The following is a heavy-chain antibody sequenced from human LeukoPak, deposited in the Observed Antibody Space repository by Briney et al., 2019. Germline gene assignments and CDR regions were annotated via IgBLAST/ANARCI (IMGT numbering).Heavy chain of an antibody. CDR2: IYNSGAKT. J-gene: IGHJ4*02. D-gene: IGHD6-19*01. Sequence: GGSLRLSCAASGFTFSTYSMTWVRQGPGKGLEWVSSIYNSGAKTFYADSVKGRFTISRDNPKNTLYLQMNSLRVEDTAVYYCAKDVAPDSGWDLDYWGQGTLVTVSS. V-gene: IGHV3-23*01. CDR3: AKDVAPDSGWDLDY. CDR1: GFTFSTYS.